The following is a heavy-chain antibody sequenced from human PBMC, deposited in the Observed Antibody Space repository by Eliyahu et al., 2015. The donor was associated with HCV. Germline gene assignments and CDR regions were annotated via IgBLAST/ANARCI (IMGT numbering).Heavy chain of an antibody. D-gene: IGHD3-22*01. Sequence: EVQLVESGGGLVKPGGSLRLSCAASGFTFSSYSXXXVRQAPGKGLEWVSSISSSSSYIYYADSVKGRFTISRDNAKNSLYLQMNSLRAEDTAVYYCARDKRDYYDSSGYLPEEDFDYWGQGTLVTVSS. CDR2: ISSSSSYI. CDR3: ARDKRDYYDSSGYLPEEDFDY. J-gene: IGHJ4*02. CDR1: GFTFSSYS. V-gene: IGHV3-21*01.